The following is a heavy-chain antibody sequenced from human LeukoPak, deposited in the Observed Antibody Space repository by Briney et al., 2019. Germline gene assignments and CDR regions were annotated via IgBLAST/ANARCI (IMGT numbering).Heavy chain of an antibody. Sequence: SGTLSLTCTVSGGSISSYYWSWIRQPPGKGLEWIGYIYYSGSTNYNPSLKSRVTISVDTSKNQFSLKLSSVTAADTAVYYCARMAHGDLFDIWGQGTMVTVSS. CDR2: IYYSGST. CDR3: ARMAHGDLFDI. CDR1: GGSISSYY. D-gene: IGHD4-17*01. V-gene: IGHV4-59*01. J-gene: IGHJ3*02.